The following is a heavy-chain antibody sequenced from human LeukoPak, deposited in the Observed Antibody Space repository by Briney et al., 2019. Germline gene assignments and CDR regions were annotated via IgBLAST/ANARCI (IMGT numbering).Heavy chain of an antibody. J-gene: IGHJ6*02. CDR1: GFTVSSNY. Sequence: PGGSLTLSCAASGFTVSSNYMSWVRHAPGKGLEWVSVIYSGGSTYYADSVKGRFTISRDKSKNTLYLQMNSLRAEDTAVYYCARVEGLTPNYGMDVWGQGTTVTVSS. V-gene: IGHV3-66*01. CDR3: ARVEGLTPNYGMDV. D-gene: IGHD2-8*01. CDR2: IYSGGST.